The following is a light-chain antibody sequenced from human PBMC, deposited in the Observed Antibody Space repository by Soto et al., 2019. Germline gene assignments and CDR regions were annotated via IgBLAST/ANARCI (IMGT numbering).Light chain of an antibody. V-gene: IGLV2-14*01. CDR3: SSYTSSSTPGV. Sequence: QAVLTQPASVSGSPGQSITISCTGTSSDVGAYNYVSWYQQHPGKAPKLMIYDVSNRPSGVSNRFSGSKSGNTASLTISGLQAEDEADYYCSSYTSSSTPGVFGGGTKVTVL. CDR1: SSDVGAYNY. CDR2: DVS. J-gene: IGLJ3*02.